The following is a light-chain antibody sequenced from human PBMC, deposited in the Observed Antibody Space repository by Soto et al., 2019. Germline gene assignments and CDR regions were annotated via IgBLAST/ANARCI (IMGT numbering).Light chain of an antibody. V-gene: IGKV1-33*01. CDR3: QQYENLPT. Sequence: DIQMTQSSSSLSASVGDRVTITCQASQNINNYLNWYQQKPGRAPKLLIYDASKLEAGVPSRFRGSGSGTDFTFTISRLQLEDIATYYCQQYENLPTFGQGTRLEIK. CDR1: QNINNY. CDR2: DAS. J-gene: IGKJ5*01.